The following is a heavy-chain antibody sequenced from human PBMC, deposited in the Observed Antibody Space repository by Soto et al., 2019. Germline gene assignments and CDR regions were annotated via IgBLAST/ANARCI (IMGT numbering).Heavy chain of an antibody. V-gene: IGHV4-30-4*01. Sequence: QVRLQESGPGLVKPSQTLSLKCTVSGASLSSGDYYWSWVGQAPGKGLEWIGYIYYSGITYFNPSLKSRVAISMETSKNQFCLTQSSGTAADTAVYFCAKGVTVFGQVSRFWLDPWGQGTLVTVSS. CDR3: AKGVTVFGQVSRFWLDP. D-gene: IGHD3-3*01. CDR1: GASLSSGDYY. J-gene: IGHJ5*02. CDR2: IYYSGIT.